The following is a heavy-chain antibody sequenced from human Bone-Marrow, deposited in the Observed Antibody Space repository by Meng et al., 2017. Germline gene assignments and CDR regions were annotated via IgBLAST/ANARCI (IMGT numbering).Heavy chain of an antibody. CDR3: AKYPVRITMVRGPNGYYFDY. Sequence: GESLKISCAASGFTFSSYSMNWVRQAPGKGLEWVSAISGSGGSTYYADSVKGRFTISRDNAKNTLYLQMNSLRAEDTAVYYCAKYPVRITMVRGPNGYYFDYWGQGTLVTVSS. D-gene: IGHD3-10*01. CDR1: GFTFSSYS. J-gene: IGHJ4*02. CDR2: ISGSGGST. V-gene: IGHV3-23*01.